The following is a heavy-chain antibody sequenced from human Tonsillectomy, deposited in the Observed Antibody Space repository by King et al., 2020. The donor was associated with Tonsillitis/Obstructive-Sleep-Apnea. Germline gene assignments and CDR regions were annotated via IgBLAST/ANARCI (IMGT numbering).Heavy chain of an antibody. J-gene: IGHJ4*02. CDR2: IWYDGSNK. CDR1: GFTFSSYG. V-gene: IGHV3-33*01. CDR3: ARDEEDRHYYDSSGYYY. D-gene: IGHD3-22*01. Sequence: VQLVESGGGVVQPGRSLRLSCAASGFTFSSYGMHWVRQAPGKGLEWVAVIWYDGSNKYYADSVKGRFTISRDNSKNTLYLQMNSLRAEETAVYYCARDEEDRHYYDSSGYYYWGQGTLVTVSS.